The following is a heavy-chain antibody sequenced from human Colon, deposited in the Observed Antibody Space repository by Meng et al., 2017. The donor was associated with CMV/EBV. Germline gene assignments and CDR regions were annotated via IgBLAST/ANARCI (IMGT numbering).Heavy chain of an antibody. J-gene: IGHJ6*02. D-gene: IGHD5-12*01. Sequence: GESLKISCAASGFTFSSYSMNWVRQAPGKGLEWVSSISSSSSYIYYADSVKGRFTISRDNAKNSLYLQMNSLRAEDTAVYYCARVRGQYRFNGMDVWGQGTTVTVSS. CDR1: GFTFSSYS. CDR2: ISSSSSYI. CDR3: ARVRGQYRFNGMDV. V-gene: IGHV3-21*01.